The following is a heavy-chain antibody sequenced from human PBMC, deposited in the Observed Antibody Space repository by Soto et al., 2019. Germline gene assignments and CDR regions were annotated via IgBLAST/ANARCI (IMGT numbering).Heavy chain of an antibody. J-gene: IGHJ5*01. V-gene: IGHV3-15*01. CDR1: GFTFTDAW. CDR3: ATGSARFDF. Sequence: EVQLVESGGGSVNPGGSVRLSCAASGFTFTDAWMNWVRQVPGEGLEWVGHVKSQIDGGTTDSAAALDGRVTISRDDSKNMVYLQMNRLRTDDTAVYYCATGSARFDFWGQGTLGTVSS. CDR2: VKSQIDGGTT. D-gene: IGHD6-6*01.